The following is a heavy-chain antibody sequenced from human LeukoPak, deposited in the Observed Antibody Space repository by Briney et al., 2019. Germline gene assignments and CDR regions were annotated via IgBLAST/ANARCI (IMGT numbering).Heavy chain of an antibody. Sequence: GGSLGLSCAASGFTFSSYGMHWVRQAPGKRLEWVTFIRYDGSNKYYADSVKGRFTISRDNSKNTLYLQMNSLRAEDTAVYYCAKSYCSSTSCYGLDYWGQGTLVTVSS. CDR1: GFTFSSYG. V-gene: IGHV3-30*02. D-gene: IGHD2-2*01. J-gene: IGHJ4*02. CDR3: AKSYCSSTSCYGLDY. CDR2: IRYDGSNK.